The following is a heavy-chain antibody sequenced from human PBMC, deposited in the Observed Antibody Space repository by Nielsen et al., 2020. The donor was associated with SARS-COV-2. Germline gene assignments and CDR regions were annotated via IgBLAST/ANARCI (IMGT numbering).Heavy chain of an antibody. J-gene: IGHJ6*03. CDR2: ISYDGSNK. CDR1: GFTFSSYG. D-gene: IGHD3-10*01. Sequence: GESLKISCAASGFTFSSYGMHWVRQAPGKGLEWAAVISYDGSNKYYADSVKGRFTISRDNSKNTLYLQMNSLRAEDTAVYYCAKNYGSGPYYMDVWGKGTTVTVSS. V-gene: IGHV3-30*18. CDR3: AKNYGSGPYYMDV.